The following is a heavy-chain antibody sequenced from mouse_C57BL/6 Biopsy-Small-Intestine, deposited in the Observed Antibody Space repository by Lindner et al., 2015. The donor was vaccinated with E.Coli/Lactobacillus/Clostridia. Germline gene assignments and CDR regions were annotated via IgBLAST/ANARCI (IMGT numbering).Heavy chain of an antibody. Sequence: VQLQESGPELVKPGTSVKMSCRASRYTFTNYVMHWVKQKPGQGLEWIGYINPYNDGTRYNEKFKGKATLTSDKSSYTAYMELGSLTSEDSAIYYCARFSLDGFFPYYYALDYWGQGTSVTVSS. CDR3: ARFSLDGFFPYYYALDY. V-gene: IGHV1-14*01. D-gene: IGHD2-3*01. J-gene: IGHJ4*01. CDR2: INPYNDGT. CDR1: RYTFTNYV.